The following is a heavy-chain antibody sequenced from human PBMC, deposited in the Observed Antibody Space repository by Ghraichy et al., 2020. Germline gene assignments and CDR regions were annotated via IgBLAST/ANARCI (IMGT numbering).Heavy chain of an antibody. CDR3: ARDLGGGWYFDN. D-gene: IGHD6-19*01. CDR1: GFIFSGYW. J-gene: IGHJ4*02. CDR2: IKKDGSEK. Sequence: GGSLRLSCAASGFIFSGYWMSWVRQAPRKGPEWVANIKKDGSEKYYVDSVKGRFTISRDNAKNSLYLQMNSLRAEDTAVYYCARDLGGGWYFDNWGQGALVPVSS. V-gene: IGHV3-7*01.